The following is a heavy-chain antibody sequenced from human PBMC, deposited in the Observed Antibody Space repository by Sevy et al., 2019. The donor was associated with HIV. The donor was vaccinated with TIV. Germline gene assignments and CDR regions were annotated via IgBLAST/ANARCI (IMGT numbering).Heavy chain of an antibody. V-gene: IGHV3-23*01. CDR3: ATLRGGLYGSGYFQN. D-gene: IGHD3-10*01. CDR1: GFTFSAYA. CDR2: ISSSGGST. Sequence: GGSLRLSCAASGFTFSAYAMSWVRQAPGKGLEWVSCISSSGGSTYYADSVKGRFSISRDTSQNTLYLQMNSLRAEDTAVYYCATLRGGLYGSGYFQNWGQGTQVTVSS. J-gene: IGHJ1*01.